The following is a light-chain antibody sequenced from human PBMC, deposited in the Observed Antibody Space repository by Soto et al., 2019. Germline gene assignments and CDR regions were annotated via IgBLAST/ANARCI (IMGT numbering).Light chain of an antibody. V-gene: IGLV1-44*01. J-gene: IGLJ1*01. Sequence: QLVLTQPPSASGTPGQRVTISCSGSSSNIGSNTVNWYQQLPVTAPKLLIYSNNQRPSGVPDRFSGSKSGTSASLAISGLQSEDEADYYCAAWDDSLNGRYVFGTGTKLTVL. CDR2: SNN. CDR3: AAWDDSLNGRYV. CDR1: SSNIGSNT.